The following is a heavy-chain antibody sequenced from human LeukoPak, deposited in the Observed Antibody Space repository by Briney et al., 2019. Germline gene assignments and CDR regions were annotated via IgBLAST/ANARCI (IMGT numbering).Heavy chain of an antibody. D-gene: IGHD2-21*02. V-gene: IGHV1-8*02. CDR2: MSPNSDNR. J-gene: IGHJ3*02. CDR1: GYTFTGYY. Sequence: GASVKVSCKASGYTFTGYYMHWVRQAPGQGLEWMGWMSPNSDNRGYEQKFQGRVTMTMDTSISTAYMELSSLRSEDTAVYYCAAIMVVTAGVAFNIWGQGTMVTVSS. CDR3: AAIMVVTAGVAFNI.